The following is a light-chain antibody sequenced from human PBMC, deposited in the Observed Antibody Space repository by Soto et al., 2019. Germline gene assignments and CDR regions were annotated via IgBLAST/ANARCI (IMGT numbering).Light chain of an antibody. CDR1: QRIDAW. J-gene: IGKJ5*01. Sequence: DSQMTQSAPTLAASVGNRVTITCRASQRIDAWLAWYQQKPGKAPNLLIYDASNLEIGVPSRFSGSGSGTHFTFTISSLPTEDIGPYYCQQSDILPITFARGTRLEI. CDR2: DAS. V-gene: IGKV1-33*01. CDR3: QQSDILPIT.